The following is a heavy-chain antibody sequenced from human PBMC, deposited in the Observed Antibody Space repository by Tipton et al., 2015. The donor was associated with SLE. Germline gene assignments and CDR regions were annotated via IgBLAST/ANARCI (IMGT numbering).Heavy chain of an antibody. Sequence: TLSLTCTVSGGATTSHYWSWIRQSPEKGLEWIGQIHSNGSTRYNPSLKSRVSISVDMSKNQVSLKLSSVTAADTALYYCARHFSGSYSFDYWGQGKLVTVSS. V-gene: IGHV4-59*08. CDR1: GGATTSHY. CDR3: ARHFSGSYSFDY. D-gene: IGHD1-26*01. J-gene: IGHJ4*02. CDR2: IHSNGST.